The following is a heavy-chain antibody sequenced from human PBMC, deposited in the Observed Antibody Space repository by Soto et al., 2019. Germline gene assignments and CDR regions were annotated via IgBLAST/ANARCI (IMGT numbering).Heavy chain of an antibody. CDR1: GDSITSYY. V-gene: IGHV4-59*01. CDR3: ARDGPYSSRSYYFDY. D-gene: IGHD6-13*01. Sequence: SETLSLTCTVSGDSITSYYWSWIRQPPGKGLERIGYIYYSGSTNYNPSLKSRVTISVDTSKNQFSLNLSSVTAADTAVYYCARDGPYSSRSYYFDYWGQGTLVTVSS. J-gene: IGHJ4*02. CDR2: IYYSGST.